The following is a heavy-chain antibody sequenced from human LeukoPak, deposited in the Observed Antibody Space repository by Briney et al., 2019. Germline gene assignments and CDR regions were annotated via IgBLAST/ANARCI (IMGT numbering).Heavy chain of an antibody. CDR3: GSRAYCGGDCYFDY. CDR1: GYSFISYW. D-gene: IGHD2-21*02. J-gene: IGHJ4*02. CDR2: IYPGDSDT. Sequence: GESLQISCKGFGYSFISYWIGWVRQMPGPGLEWMGMIYPGDSDTSYSPSFQGQVTISAAKYISTAYFSRRRMMAPGTAMSCCGSRAYCGGDCYFDYWGQGTLVTVPS. V-gene: IGHV5-51*01.